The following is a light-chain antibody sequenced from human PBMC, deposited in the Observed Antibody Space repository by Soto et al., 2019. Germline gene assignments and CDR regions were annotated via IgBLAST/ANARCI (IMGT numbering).Light chain of an antibody. CDR3: SSYTSSTTNV. V-gene: IGLV2-14*03. CDR2: DVS. CDR1: SSDVDGYNY. J-gene: IGLJ1*01. Sequence: QSALTQPASVSGSPGQSITISCTGTSSDVDGYNYVSWYQQHPGKAPKLLINDVSNRPSGISDRFSGSKSGNTASLTISGLQAEDEADYYCSSYTSSTTNVFGTGTKLTVL.